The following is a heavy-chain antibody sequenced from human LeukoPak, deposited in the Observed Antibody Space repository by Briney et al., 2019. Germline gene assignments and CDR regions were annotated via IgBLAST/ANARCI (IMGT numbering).Heavy chain of an antibody. CDR3: ARVGSMITFGGVIDSYYFDY. D-gene: IGHD3-16*02. J-gene: IGHJ4*02. V-gene: IGHV4-31*03. CDR2: IYYSGST. CDR1: GGSISSGGYY. Sequence: MPSETLSLTCTVSGGSISSGGYYWSWIRQHPGKGLEWIGYIYYSGSTYYNPSLKSRVTISVDTSKNQFSLKLSSVTAADTAVYYCARVGSMITFGGVIDSYYFDYWGQGTLVTVSS.